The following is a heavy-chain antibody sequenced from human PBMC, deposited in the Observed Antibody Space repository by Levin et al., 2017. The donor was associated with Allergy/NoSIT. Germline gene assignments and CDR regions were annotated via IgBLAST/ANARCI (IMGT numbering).Heavy chain of an antibody. J-gene: IGHJ3*02. CDR2: ISYDGSNK. CDR1: GFTFSSYA. D-gene: IGHD3-22*01. Sequence: GGSLRLSCAASGFTFSSYAMHWVRQAPGKGLEWVAVISYDGSNKYYADSVKGRFTISRDNSKNTLYLQMNSLRAEDTAVYYCARGAHYYDSSGSNAIWGQGTMVTVSS. CDR3: ARGAHYYDSSGSNAI. V-gene: IGHV3-30-3*01.